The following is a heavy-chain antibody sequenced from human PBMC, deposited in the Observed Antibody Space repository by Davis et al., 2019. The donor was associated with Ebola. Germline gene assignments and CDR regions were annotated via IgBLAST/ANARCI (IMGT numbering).Heavy chain of an antibody. CDR3: ARVWWGYKGFDP. CDR1: GGSFSGYY. V-gene: IGHV4-59*12. D-gene: IGHD5-24*01. Sequence: SETLSLTCAVYGGSFSGYYWSWIRQPPGKGLEWIGYIYYSGSTNYNPSLKSRVTISVDTSKNQFSLKLSSVTAADTAVYYCARVWWGYKGFDPWGQGTLVTVSS. CDR2: IYYSGST. J-gene: IGHJ5*02.